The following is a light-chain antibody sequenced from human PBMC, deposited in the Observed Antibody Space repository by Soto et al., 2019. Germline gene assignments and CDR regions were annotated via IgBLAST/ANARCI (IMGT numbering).Light chain of an antibody. J-gene: IGKJ4*01. Sequence: EIVMTQSPATLSVSPGERATLSCRASQSVSSNLAWYQQKPGQAPRLLIYGASTRATGIPARFSGSXXXTXXXXTISSLQSEDFAVYYCQQYNNWPPLTFGGGTKVEIK. CDR2: GAS. V-gene: IGKV3-15*01. CDR3: QQYNNWPPLT. CDR1: QSVSSN.